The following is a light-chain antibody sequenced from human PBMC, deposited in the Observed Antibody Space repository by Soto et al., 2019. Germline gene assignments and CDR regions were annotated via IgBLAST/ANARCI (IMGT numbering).Light chain of an antibody. CDR1: QSISTW. Sequence: DIQMTQSPSTLSASVGDRVTITCRASQSISTWLAWFQQKPGKAPNLLIYKASSLESGVPSRFSGSGSGTEFTLTISTLQPDDFATYYCQQYNSSLLTFGGGTKVEIK. CDR2: KAS. CDR3: QQYNSSLLT. V-gene: IGKV1-5*03. J-gene: IGKJ4*01.